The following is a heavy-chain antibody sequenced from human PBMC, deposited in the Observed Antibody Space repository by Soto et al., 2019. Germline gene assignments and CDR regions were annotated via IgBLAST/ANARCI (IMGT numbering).Heavy chain of an antibody. J-gene: IGHJ4*02. CDR3: AHRPGSTWYFDY. V-gene: IGHV2-5*02. CDR1: GFSLSTRGVA. CDR2: IYWDDDK. Sequence: QITLKESGPTLVKPTQTLTLTCSFSGFSLSTRGVAVGWIRQPPGKALDWLALIYWDDDKRYRPSLKSRLTITKDTSKNQVVLTMTNMDPMDTATYYCAHRPGSTWYFDYWGQGTLVTVSS. D-gene: IGHD6-13*01.